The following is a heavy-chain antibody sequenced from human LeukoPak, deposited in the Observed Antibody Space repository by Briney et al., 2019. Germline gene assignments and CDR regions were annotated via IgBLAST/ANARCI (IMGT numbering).Heavy chain of an antibody. CDR1: GFTFSSYG. Sequence: GRSLRLSCAASGFTFSSYGMHWVRQAPGKGLEWVAIIWYDGSNKYYADSVKGRFTISRDNPKNTLYLQMNSLRAEDTAVYYCARAESTWYSGLDYWGQGTMVTVSS. D-gene: IGHD6-13*01. J-gene: IGHJ4*02. CDR3: ARAESTWYSGLDY. CDR2: IWYDGSNK. V-gene: IGHV3-33*01.